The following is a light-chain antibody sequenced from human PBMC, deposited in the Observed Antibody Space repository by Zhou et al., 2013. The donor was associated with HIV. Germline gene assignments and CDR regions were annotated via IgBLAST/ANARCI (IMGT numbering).Light chain of an antibody. CDR3: LQFYDWPLT. V-gene: IGKV3-11*01. CDR2: DAS. CDR1: QSVSSY. J-gene: IGKJ4*01. Sequence: EIVLTQSPATLSLSPGERATLSCRASQSVSSYLAWYQQKPGQAPRLLIYDASNRATGIPARFSGSGSGTDFTLTISSLEPEDFAVYYCLQFYDWPLTFGGGTKVEIK.